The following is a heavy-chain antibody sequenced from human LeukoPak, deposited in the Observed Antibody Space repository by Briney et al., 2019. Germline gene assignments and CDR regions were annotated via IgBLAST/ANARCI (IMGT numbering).Heavy chain of an antibody. CDR2: ISSSGSTI. D-gene: IGHD3-10*01. CDR1: GFTFSSYE. Sequence: GGSLRLSCAASGFTFSSYEMNWVRQAPGKGLEWGSYISSSGSTIYYEDSVKGRFTISRDNAKTSLYLKMNSLRAEDTAVYYCARLTMVRGVLDYNWFDPWGQGTLVTVSS. V-gene: IGHV3-48*03. J-gene: IGHJ5*02. CDR3: ARLTMVRGVLDYNWFDP.